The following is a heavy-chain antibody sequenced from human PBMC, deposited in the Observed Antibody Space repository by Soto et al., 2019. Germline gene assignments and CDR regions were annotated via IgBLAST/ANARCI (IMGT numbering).Heavy chain of an antibody. CDR3: GGSGSYYTLSDY. CDR1: GGSISSYY. D-gene: IGHD3-10*01. V-gene: IGHV4-59*08. Sequence: PSETLSLTCTVSGGSISSYYRSWIRQPPGKGLEWIGYIYYSGSTNYNPSLKSRVTISVDTSKNQFSLKLSSVTAADTAVYYCGGSGSYYTLSDYWGQGTLVTVSS. J-gene: IGHJ4*02. CDR2: IYYSGST.